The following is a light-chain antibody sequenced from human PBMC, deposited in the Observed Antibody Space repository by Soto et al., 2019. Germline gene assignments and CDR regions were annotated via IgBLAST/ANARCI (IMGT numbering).Light chain of an antibody. CDR3: KQYGSSPTT. CDR1: QTIRSS. J-gene: IGKJ1*01. Sequence: EVVMTQSPATLSVSLGERATLSCRASQTIRSSLAWYQQKPGQAPRLLIYDASYRATGIPARFSGSGSGTDFTLTIRRLEPEDFAVYYCKQYGSSPTTFGQGTKVDIK. CDR2: DAS. V-gene: IGKV3-20*01.